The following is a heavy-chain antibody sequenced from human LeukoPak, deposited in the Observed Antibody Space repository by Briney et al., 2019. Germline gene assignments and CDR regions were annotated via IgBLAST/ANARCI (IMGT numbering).Heavy chain of an antibody. Sequence: SETLSLTCTVSGGSIISSSYYWGWIRQPPGKGLEWIGSIYYSGNTDYNPSLKSQVTISVDMSRNQFSLKLTSLTATEMAVYYCARQVATKGEWAFDVWGQGTMVTVSS. CDR1: GGSIISSSYY. J-gene: IGHJ3*01. V-gene: IGHV4-39*07. CDR2: IYYSGNT. CDR3: ARQVATKGEWAFDV. D-gene: IGHD5-12*01.